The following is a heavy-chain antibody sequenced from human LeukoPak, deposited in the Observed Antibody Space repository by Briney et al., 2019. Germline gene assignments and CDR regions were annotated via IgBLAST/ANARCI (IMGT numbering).Heavy chain of an antibody. CDR3: AKDMRPAAIFYFDY. J-gene: IGHJ4*02. CDR2: ISGDGGST. D-gene: IGHD2-2*02. V-gene: IGHV3-43*02. Sequence: GGSLRLSCAASGFTFDDYAMHWVRQAPGKGLEWVSLISGDGGSTYYADSVKGRFTISRDNSKNSLYLQMNSLRAEDTALYYCAKDMRPAAIFYFDYWGQRTLVTVSS. CDR1: GFTFDDYA.